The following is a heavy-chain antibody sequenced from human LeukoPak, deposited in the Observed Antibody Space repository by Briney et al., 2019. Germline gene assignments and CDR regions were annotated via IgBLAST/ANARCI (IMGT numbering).Heavy chain of an antibody. Sequence: GESLKVSCKGSGYTFTNYWIGWVRQMPGKGLEWMGIIYPGDSDTRYSPSFQGQVTISAAKSVSTAYLQWSSLKASDTAIYYCARRPQSYYGMDVWGQGTTVTVSS. V-gene: IGHV5-51*01. CDR1: GYTFTNYW. CDR2: IYPGDSDT. CDR3: ARRPQSYYGMDV. J-gene: IGHJ6*02.